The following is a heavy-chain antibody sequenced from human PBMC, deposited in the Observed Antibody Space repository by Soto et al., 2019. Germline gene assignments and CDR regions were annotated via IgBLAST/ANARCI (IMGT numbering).Heavy chain of an antibody. Sequence: SETLSLTCTVSAGSISTEAYYWSWIRQHPGKGLEWIGYIYHSGSTYYNPSLESRVTLSVDTSRKQFSLKVSSVTAADTAVYYCARANYFDSSGPFDYWGPGTLVTVS. CDR1: AGSISTEAYY. J-gene: IGHJ4*02. D-gene: IGHD3-22*01. V-gene: IGHV4-31*03. CDR3: ARANYFDSSGPFDY. CDR2: IYHSGST.